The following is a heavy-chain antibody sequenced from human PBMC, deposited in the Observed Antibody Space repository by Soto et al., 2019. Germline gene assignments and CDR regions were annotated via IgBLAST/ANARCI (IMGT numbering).Heavy chain of an antibody. CDR1: GGSISSSSYY. J-gene: IGHJ2*01. Sequence: PSETLSLTCTASGGSISSSSYYWGWIRQPPGKGPEWVGRLNIAGTINYNPSLKSRITMSMDTSKNQISLHLRSVTAADTAIYYCARDRGEYTSSRFWYFSHWGHGTLVTVSS. V-gene: IGHV4-39*07. CDR3: ARDRGEYTSSRFWYFSH. D-gene: IGHD6-13*01. CDR2: LNIAGTI.